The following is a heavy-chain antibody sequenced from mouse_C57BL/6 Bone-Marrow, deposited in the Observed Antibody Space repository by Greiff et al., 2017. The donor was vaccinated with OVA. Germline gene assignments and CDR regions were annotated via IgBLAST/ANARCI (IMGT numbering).Heavy chain of an antibody. V-gene: IGHV1-81*01. CDR2: IHPRSGNT. Sequence: QVQLQQSGAELARPGASVKLSCKASGYTFTSYGISWVKQRTGQGLEWIGEIHPRSGNTYYNEKFKGKATLTADKSSSTAYMELRSLTSEDSAVYFCAREGGNYGVAYWGQGTLVTVSA. J-gene: IGHJ3*01. D-gene: IGHD2-1*01. CDR1: GYTFTSYG. CDR3: AREGGNYGVAY.